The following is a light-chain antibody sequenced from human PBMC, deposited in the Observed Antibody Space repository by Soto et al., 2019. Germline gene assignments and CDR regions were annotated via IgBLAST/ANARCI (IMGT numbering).Light chain of an antibody. J-gene: IGKJ1*01. V-gene: IGKV3-20*01. Sequence: EIVLTQSPGTLSLSPGERATLSCRSSQSVSSTYIAWYQQKPGQAPRLLIYGASSRATGIPDRFSGSGSETDFTLTISRLEPEDCAVYYCQQYGNSPRTFGQGTKVEIK. CDR3: QQYGNSPRT. CDR1: QSVSSTY. CDR2: GAS.